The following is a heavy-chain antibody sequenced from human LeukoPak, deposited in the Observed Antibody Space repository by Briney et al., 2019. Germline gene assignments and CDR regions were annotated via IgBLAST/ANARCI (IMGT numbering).Heavy chain of an antibody. D-gene: IGHD6-19*01. CDR1: GFTFSKYW. Sequence: GGSLRLSCAASGFTFSKYWMPWVRQAPGKGLESVSRINTDGTVTTYADSVKCRFTVSRDNADNTMFLQMNSVRDEDTAVYYCATKQWLAPPPDSWGQGTPVTVSS. J-gene: IGHJ4*02. V-gene: IGHV3-74*01. CDR3: ATKQWLAPPPDS. CDR2: INTDGTVT.